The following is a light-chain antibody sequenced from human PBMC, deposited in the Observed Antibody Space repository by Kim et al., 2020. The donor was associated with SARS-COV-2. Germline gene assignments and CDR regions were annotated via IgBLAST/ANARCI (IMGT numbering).Light chain of an antibody. CDR1: QSLLHSNGYNY. V-gene: IGKV2-28*01. J-gene: IGKJ2*03. CDR2: LGS. Sequence: DIVMTQSPLSLPVTPGEPASISCRSSQSLLHSNGYNYLDWYLQKPGQSPQLLIYLGSNRASGVPDRFSGSGSGTDFTPKISRVEAEDVGVYYCMQALQTPYSFGQGTKLE. CDR3: MQALQTPYS.